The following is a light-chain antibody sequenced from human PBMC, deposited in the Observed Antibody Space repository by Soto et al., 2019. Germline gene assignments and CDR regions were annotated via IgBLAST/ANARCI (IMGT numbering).Light chain of an antibody. CDR3: ALYVGSGTVV. CDR1: SGSVSTSYY. V-gene: IGLV8-61*01. CDR2: NTT. Sequence: QTVVTQEPSFSVSPGGTVILTCGLTSGSVSTSYYPSWYQQSPGLAPRTLIYNTTTRSSGVPDRFSGSILGNKAALTITGAQSDDESDYLWALYVGSGTVVFGGGTKRTVL. J-gene: IGLJ2*01.